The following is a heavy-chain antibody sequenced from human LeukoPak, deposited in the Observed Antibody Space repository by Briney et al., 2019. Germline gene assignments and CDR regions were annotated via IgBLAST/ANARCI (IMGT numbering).Heavy chain of an antibody. V-gene: IGHV4-59*01. J-gene: IGHJ5*02. Sequence: SETLSLTCTVSGGSISSYYWSWIRQPPGKGLEWIGYIYYSGSTNYNPSLKSRVTIPVDTSKNQFSLKLSSVTAADTAVYYCARTNYDFWSGPNWFDPWGQGTLVTVSS. CDR2: IYYSGST. CDR1: GGSISSYY. CDR3: ARTNYDFWSGPNWFDP. D-gene: IGHD3-3*01.